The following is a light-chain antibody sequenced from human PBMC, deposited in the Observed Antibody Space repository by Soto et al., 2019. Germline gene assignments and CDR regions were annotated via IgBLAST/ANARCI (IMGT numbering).Light chain of an antibody. Sequence: QSALTQPASVSGSPGQSITISCTGTSSDVGSYNLVSWYQQHPGKAPKLMIYEGSKRPSGVSNRFSGSKSGNTASLTISGLQAEDEADYYCCSYAGSSTFLYVFGTGTTLTVL. CDR3: CSYAGSSTFLYV. CDR1: SSDVGSYNL. CDR2: EGS. J-gene: IGLJ1*01. V-gene: IGLV2-23*03.